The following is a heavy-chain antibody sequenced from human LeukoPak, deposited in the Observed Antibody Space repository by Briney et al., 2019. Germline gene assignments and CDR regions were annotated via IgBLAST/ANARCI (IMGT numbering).Heavy chain of an antibody. CDR1: GFIFSTYI. CDR3: ARDDGNDY. Sequence: GGSLRLSCAASGFIFSTYIINWVRQAPGKGLEWVSSISSNSDYIYYADSVKGRFTISRDNAKNSLYLQMNSLRADDTAVYYCARDDGNDYWGQGTLVTVSP. V-gene: IGHV3-21*01. J-gene: IGHJ4*02. CDR2: ISSNSDYI.